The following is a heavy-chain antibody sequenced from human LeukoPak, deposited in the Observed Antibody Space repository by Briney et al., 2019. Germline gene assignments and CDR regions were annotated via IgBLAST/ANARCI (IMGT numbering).Heavy chain of an antibody. CDR3: ARDPYDSSGYLVGFDY. Sequence: ASVKVSCKASGGTFSSYAISWVRQAPGQGLEWMGGIIPIFGTANYAQKFQGRVTITRDTSASTAYMELSSLRSEDTAVYYCARDPYDSSGYLVGFDYWGQGTLVTVSS. CDR1: GGTFSSYA. J-gene: IGHJ4*02. V-gene: IGHV1-69*05. D-gene: IGHD3-22*01. CDR2: IIPIFGTA.